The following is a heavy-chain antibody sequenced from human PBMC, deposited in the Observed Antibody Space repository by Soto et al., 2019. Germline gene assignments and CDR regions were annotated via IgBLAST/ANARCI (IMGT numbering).Heavy chain of an antibody. J-gene: IGHJ5*02. D-gene: IGHD3-22*01. CDR2: ISGSGGST. CDR1: GFTFSSYA. V-gene: IGHV3-23*01. Sequence: GGSLRLSCAASGFTFSSYAMSWVRQAPGKGLEWVSAISGSGGSTYYADSVKGRFTISRDNSKNTLYLQMNSLRAEDTAVYYCAKGWLVTMIVVVIHTIPWFDPWGQGTLVTAPQ. CDR3: AKGWLVTMIVVVIHTIPWFDP.